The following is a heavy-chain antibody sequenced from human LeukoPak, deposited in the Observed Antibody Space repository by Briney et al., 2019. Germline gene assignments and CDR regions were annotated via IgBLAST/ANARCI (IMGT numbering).Heavy chain of an antibody. D-gene: IGHD1-26*01. V-gene: IGHV2-5*01. Sequence: SGPTLVKPTQTLTLTCTFSGFSLSTSGVGVGWIRRPPGKALEWLALIYWNDDKRYSPSLKSRLTITKDTSKNQVVLTMTNMDPVDTATYYCAHRWDGSCYDWFDPWGQGTLVTVSS. CDR3: AHRWDGSCYDWFDP. CDR1: GFSLSTSGVG. CDR2: IYWNDDK. J-gene: IGHJ5*02.